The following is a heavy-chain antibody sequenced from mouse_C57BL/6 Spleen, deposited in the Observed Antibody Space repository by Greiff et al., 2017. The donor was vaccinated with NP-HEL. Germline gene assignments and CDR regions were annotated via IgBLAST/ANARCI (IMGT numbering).Heavy chain of an antibody. CDR2: IYPSDSET. CDR3: ALRRAPYAMDY. D-gene: IGHD2-12*01. J-gene: IGHJ4*01. Sequence: QVQLQQPGAELVRPGSSVKLSCKASGYTFTSYWMDWVKQRPGQGLEWIGNIYPSDSETHYNQKFKDKATLTVDKSSSTAYMQLSSLTSEDSAVYYCALRRAPYAMDYWGQGTSVTVSS. V-gene: IGHV1-61*01. CDR1: GYTFTSYW.